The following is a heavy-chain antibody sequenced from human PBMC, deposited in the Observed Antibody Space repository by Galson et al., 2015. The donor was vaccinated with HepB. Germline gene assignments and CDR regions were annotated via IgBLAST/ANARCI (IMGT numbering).Heavy chain of an antibody. CDR3: ASGLYYYDSSGHYYYYGMDV. J-gene: IGHJ6*02. V-gene: IGHV1-18*04. Sequence: SVKVSCKASGYTFTSYGISWVRQAPGQGLEWMGWISAYNGNTNYAQKLQGRVTMTTDTSTSTAYMELRSLRSDDTAVYYCASGLYYYDSSGHYYYYGMDVWGQGTTVTVSS. CDR2: ISAYNGNT. D-gene: IGHD3-22*01. CDR1: GYTFTSYG.